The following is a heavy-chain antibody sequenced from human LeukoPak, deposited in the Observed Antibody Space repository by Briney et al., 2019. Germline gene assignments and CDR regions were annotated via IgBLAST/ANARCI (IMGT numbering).Heavy chain of an antibody. Sequence: GGSLRLSCVASGFTFSRHGMNWVRQAPGKGLEWVSGISPSGDIKYYVDSVKGRFTVSRDNSKNTLYLQINSLRAEDTAVYYCAREYSSSSWDYWGQGTLVTVSS. CDR3: AREYSSSSWDY. CDR1: GFTFSRHG. V-gene: IGHV3-23*01. CDR2: ISPSGDIK. J-gene: IGHJ4*02. D-gene: IGHD6-6*01.